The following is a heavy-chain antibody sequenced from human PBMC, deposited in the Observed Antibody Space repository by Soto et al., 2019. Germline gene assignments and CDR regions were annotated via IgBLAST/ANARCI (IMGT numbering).Heavy chain of an antibody. D-gene: IGHD2-15*01. CDR2: ISGKNVNT. CDR3: ARVSSTILLFPDYSRDV. V-gene: IGHV1-18*04. CDR1: VYTFIRHG. J-gene: IGHJ6*02. Sequence: HVQLVQSGVEAKKPGASVKFSCKASVYTFIRHGISWVRQAPGQGVEWMGWISGKNVNTNYAQKLQRSVPLTTDTHASTAYMELRSLSSDDTAVYSCARVSSTILLFPDYSRDVWGQGATGTASS.